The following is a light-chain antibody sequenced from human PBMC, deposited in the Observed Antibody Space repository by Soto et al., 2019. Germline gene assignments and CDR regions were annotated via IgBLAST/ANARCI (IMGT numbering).Light chain of an antibody. CDR1: QSISGW. CDR2: DVS. CDR3: QPYNSYPWT. Sequence: DIEVSQSPSTRTSCVSHRVTITCLASQSISGWFAWYQQKPWKAPKLLIYDVSSLESGVPSRFSGSGSGTELTLAISSLQPADFATYYRQPYNSYPWTLGQGTKVDIK. J-gene: IGKJ1*01. V-gene: IGKV1-5*01.